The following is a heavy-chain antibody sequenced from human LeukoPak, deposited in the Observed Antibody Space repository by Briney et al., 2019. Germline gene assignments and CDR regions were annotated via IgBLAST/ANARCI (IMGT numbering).Heavy chain of an antibody. Sequence: PGGSLRLSCAASGFTFSSYSMNWVRQAPGKGLEWVSSISSSSSYIYYADSVKGRFTISRDNAKNSLYLQMNSLRAEDTAVYYCAGDNSGSYYEVGDYWGQGTLVTVSS. J-gene: IGHJ4*02. CDR1: GFTFSSYS. D-gene: IGHD1-26*01. CDR3: AGDNSGSYYEVGDY. V-gene: IGHV3-21*01. CDR2: ISSSSSYI.